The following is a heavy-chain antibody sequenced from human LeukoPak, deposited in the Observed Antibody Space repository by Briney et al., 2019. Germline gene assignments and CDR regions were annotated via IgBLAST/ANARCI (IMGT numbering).Heavy chain of an antibody. Sequence: ASVKVSCKASVDTFTSSDINWVRHATRDGVEWMGWMNSNSGNTGYAQKCQGRVTITRNTSISTAYMELSSLRCEDTALYYCATTRRDGYKPVIDFWAQGTLITVSS. J-gene: IGHJ4*02. D-gene: IGHD5-24*01. CDR2: MNSNSGNT. CDR3: ATTRRDGYKPVIDF. CDR1: VDTFTSSD. V-gene: IGHV1-8*01.